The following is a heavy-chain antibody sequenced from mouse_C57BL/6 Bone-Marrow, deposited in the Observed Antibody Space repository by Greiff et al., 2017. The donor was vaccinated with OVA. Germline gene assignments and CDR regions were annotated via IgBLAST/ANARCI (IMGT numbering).Heavy chain of an antibody. Sequence: QVQLKQPGAELVKPGASVKLSCKASGYTFTSYWMHWVKQRPGQGLEWIGMIHPNSGSTNYNEKFKSKATLTVDKSSSTAYMQLSSLTSEDSAVYYCARSDPYYGSSPYYAMDYWGQGTSVTVSS. D-gene: IGHD1-1*01. CDR2: IHPNSGST. J-gene: IGHJ4*01. CDR1: GYTFTSYW. V-gene: IGHV1-64*01. CDR3: ARSDPYYGSSPYYAMDY.